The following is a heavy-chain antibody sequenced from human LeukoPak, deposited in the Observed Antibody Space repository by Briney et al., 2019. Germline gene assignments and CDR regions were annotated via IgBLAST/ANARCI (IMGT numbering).Heavy chain of an antibody. J-gene: IGHJ3*02. V-gene: IGHV1-2*02. CDR2: INPNSGGT. CDR1: GGTFSSYA. Sequence: ASVPVSCKASGGTFSSYAISWVRQAPGQGLEWMGWINPNSGGTNYAQKFQGRVTMTRDTFITTAYLELSRLRPDDTAVYYCTRGRDGYKLPTAHYVFDIWGQGTMVTVSS. CDR3: TRGRDGYKLPTAHYVFDI. D-gene: IGHD5-24*01.